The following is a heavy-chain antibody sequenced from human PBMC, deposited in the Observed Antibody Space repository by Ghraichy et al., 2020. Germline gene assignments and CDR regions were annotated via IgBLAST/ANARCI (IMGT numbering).Heavy chain of an antibody. D-gene: IGHD2-21*02. Sequence: SETLSLTCTVSGGSISSSSYFWGWIRQPPGKGLEWIGSIYYYGNTYYNPSLKSRVTISVETSKNLFSLKLSSVTATDTAVYYCARHENIVVVTAARAFDIWSQGTMFTISS. J-gene: IGHJ3*02. CDR1: GGSISSSSYF. CDR3: ARHENIVVVTAARAFDI. V-gene: IGHV4-39*01. CDR2: IYYYGNT.